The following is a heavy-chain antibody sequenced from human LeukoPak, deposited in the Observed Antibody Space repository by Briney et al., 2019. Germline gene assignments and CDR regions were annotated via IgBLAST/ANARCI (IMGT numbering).Heavy chain of an antibody. Sequence: SETLSLTCTVSGGSISSYYWSWIRQPAGKGLERIGRIYTSGSTNYNPSLKSRVTMSVDTSKNQFSLKPSSVTAADTAVYYCASGSIASLVYWGQGTLVTVSS. J-gene: IGHJ4*02. V-gene: IGHV4-4*07. CDR3: ASGSIASLVY. CDR1: GGSISSYY. CDR2: IYTSGST. D-gene: IGHD6-6*01.